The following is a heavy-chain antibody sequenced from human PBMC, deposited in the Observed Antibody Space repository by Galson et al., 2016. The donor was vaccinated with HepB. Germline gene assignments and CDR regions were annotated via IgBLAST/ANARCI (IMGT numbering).Heavy chain of an antibody. D-gene: IGHD3-16*01. CDR3: AHKPPTAVGGTFCFDH. CDR1: GFSLSTNGVG. J-gene: IGHJ4*02. V-gene: IGHV2-5*02. CDR2: IHWDDDK. Sequence: PALVKPTQTLTLTCTFSGFSLSTNGVGVGWIRQPPGKALEWVALIHWDDDKRYNPSLKNRLTITKDTSKNQVVLTMTNMDPVDTATYFCAHKPPTAVGGTFCFDHWGQGTLVTVSS.